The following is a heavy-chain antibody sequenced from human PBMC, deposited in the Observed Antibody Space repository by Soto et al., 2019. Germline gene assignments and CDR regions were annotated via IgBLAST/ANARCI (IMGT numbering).Heavy chain of an antibody. Sequence: QITLKESGPTLVKPTQTLTLTCTFSGFSLSTSGVGVGWIRQPPGKALEWLALIYWDDDKRYSPSLKSRITIAKATSKNQLVLTMTNMDPVATATYACADGTYSGYDFDYWGQGTLVTVSS. CDR3: ADGTYSGYDFDY. D-gene: IGHD5-12*01. CDR1: GFSLSTSGVG. V-gene: IGHV2-5*02. CDR2: IYWDDDK. J-gene: IGHJ4*02.